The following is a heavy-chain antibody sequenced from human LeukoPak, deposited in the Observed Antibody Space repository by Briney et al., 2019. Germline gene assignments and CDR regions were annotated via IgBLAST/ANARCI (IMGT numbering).Heavy chain of an antibody. Sequence: ASVTVSCKASGYTFTGYYMHWVRQAPGQGLEWMGWINPNSGGTNYAQKFQGRVTMTRDTSISTAYMELSRLRSDDTAVYYCARVPKQQLANYYFNYWGQGTLVTVSS. J-gene: IGHJ4*02. D-gene: IGHD6-13*01. CDR2: INPNSGGT. V-gene: IGHV1-2*02. CDR1: GYTFTGYY. CDR3: ARVPKQQLANYYFNY.